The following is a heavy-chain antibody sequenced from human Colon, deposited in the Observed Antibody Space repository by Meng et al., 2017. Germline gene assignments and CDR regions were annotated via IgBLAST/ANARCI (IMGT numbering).Heavy chain of an antibody. CDR2: IYYSGST. V-gene: IGHV4-4*02. Sequence: QLQLLESGSGLLKPSQTLSLTCAVSGDSLSSRNWWSWVRQPPGKGLEWIGYIYYSGSTNYNPSLKSRVTISVDTSKNQFSLKLSSVTAADTAVYYCARFLTAFDPWGQGTLVTVSS. J-gene: IGHJ5*02. CDR1: GDSLSSRNW. CDR3: ARFLTAFDP.